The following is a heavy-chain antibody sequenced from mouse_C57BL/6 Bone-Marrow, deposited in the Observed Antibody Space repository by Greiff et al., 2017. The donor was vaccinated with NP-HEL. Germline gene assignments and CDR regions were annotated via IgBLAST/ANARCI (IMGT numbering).Heavy chain of an antibody. CDR2: IYPGSGST. J-gene: IGHJ3*01. D-gene: IGHD1-1*01. CDR1: GYTFTSYW. CDR3: ARSYYGSSSWFAY. Sequence: QVQLQQPGAELVKPGASVKMSCKASGYTFTSYWITWVKQRPGQGLEWVGDIYPGSGSTNYNEKFKSKATLTVDTSSSTAYMQLSSLTSEDSAVYYCARSYYGSSSWFAYGGQGTLVTVSA. V-gene: IGHV1-55*01.